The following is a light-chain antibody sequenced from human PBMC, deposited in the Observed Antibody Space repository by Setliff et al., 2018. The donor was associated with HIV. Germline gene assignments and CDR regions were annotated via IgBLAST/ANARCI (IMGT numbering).Light chain of an antibody. CDR1: SSDVGAYNY. V-gene: IGLV2-14*03. J-gene: IGLJ2*01. CDR2: DVR. Sequence: QSVLTKPASVSASPGQSITISCTGTSSDVGAYNYVSWYQQHPGKAPNLIIYDVRSRPSGVSNRFSGSKSGNTASLTISGLQAEDEADYYCSSYSSSSTLVFGGGTKVTVL. CDR3: SSYSSSSTLV.